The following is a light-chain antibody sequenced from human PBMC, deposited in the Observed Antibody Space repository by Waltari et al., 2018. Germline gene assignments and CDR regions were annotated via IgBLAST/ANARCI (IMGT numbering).Light chain of an antibody. CDR1: SSDIASSHY. CDR2: EVS. J-gene: IGLJ1*01. CDR3: NSFTTSSTYV. Sequence: QSALTPPASVSGSPGQSIPISCTGTSSDIASSHYFTWYQQHPAKVPKLIIYEVSNRPSGVSHRFSGSKSGNTASLTISGLQPEDEADYYCNSFTTSSTYVFGTGTMVTVL. V-gene: IGLV2-14*01.